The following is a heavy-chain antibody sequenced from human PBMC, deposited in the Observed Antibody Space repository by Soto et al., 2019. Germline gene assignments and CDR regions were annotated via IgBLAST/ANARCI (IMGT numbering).Heavy chain of an antibody. CDR1: GYTFTSYA. Sequence: GASVKVSCKASGYTFTSYAMHWVRQAPGQRLEWMGWINAGNGNTKYSQKFQGRVTITRDTSASTAYMELSSLRSEDTAVYYCARLNSRLHLYSSGWSDAFDIRGQGTMVTVSS. D-gene: IGHD6-19*01. CDR3: ARLNSRLHLYSSGWSDAFDI. J-gene: IGHJ3*02. CDR2: INAGNGNT. V-gene: IGHV1-3*01.